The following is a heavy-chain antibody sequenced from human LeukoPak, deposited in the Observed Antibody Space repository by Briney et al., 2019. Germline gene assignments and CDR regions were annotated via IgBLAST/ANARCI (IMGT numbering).Heavy chain of an antibody. Sequence: ASVKVSCKVSGYTLTELSMHWVRQAPGKGLEWMGGFYPEDGETIYAQKFQGRVTMTEDTSTDTAYMELSSLRSEDTAVYYCAGGSIAARPFDYWGRGTLVTVSS. J-gene: IGHJ4*02. CDR3: AGGSIAARPFDY. V-gene: IGHV1-24*01. CDR2: FYPEDGET. D-gene: IGHD6-6*01. CDR1: GYTLTELS.